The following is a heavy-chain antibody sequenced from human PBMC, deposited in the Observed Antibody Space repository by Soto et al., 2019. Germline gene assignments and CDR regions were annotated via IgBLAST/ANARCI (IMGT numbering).Heavy chain of an antibody. Sequence: GGSLRLSCAASGSTFSSYAMTWVRQVPGKGLEWVSSISGSGGSTYNADSVKGRFTISRDNSKNTLYLQMNSLRAEDTAVYYCAKAPGPTSAGHTYFDYWGQGTLVTVSS. J-gene: IGHJ4*02. CDR3: AKAPGPTSAGHTYFDY. D-gene: IGHD6-13*01. CDR2: ISGSGGST. CDR1: GSTFSSYA. V-gene: IGHV3-23*01.